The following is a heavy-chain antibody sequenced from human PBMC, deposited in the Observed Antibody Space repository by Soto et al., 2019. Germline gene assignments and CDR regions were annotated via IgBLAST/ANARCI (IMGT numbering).Heavy chain of an antibody. V-gene: IGHV4-30-2*01. Sequence: SETLSLTCAVSGGSISSGGYSWSWIRQPPGKGLEWIVYIYHSGSNYYNPSLKSRVTISVDRSKNQFSLKLSSATAADTAVYYCARARFGRLRSYYYYGMDVWGQGTTVTVSS. CDR3: ARARFGRLRSYYYYGMDV. CDR1: GGSISSGGYS. D-gene: IGHD3-10*02. CDR2: IYHSGSN. J-gene: IGHJ6*02.